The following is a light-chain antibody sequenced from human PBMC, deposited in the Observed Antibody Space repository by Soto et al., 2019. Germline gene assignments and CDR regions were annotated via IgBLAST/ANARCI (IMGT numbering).Light chain of an antibody. CDR2: GAS. Sequence: AIQMTQSPSSLSASVGDRVTITCRASQGIRNDLGWYQQKSGKAPKLLIYGASSLQSGVPSRFSGSGSGTDFTLTISSLQPEDFATYYCLHDYNYPYTFGQGTKVDSK. CDR1: QGIRND. CDR3: LHDYNYPYT. J-gene: IGKJ2*01. V-gene: IGKV1-6*01.